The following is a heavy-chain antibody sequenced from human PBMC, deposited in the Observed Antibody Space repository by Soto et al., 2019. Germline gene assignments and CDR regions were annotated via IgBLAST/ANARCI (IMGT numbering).Heavy chain of an antibody. V-gene: IGHV3-23*01. CDR3: ARGSTDSYPGSRIFDF. J-gene: IGHJ4*02. CDR2: ITDSGGDA. D-gene: IGHD3-10*01. CDR1: GITVGSRA. Sequence: HGGSLRLACVASGITVGSRAMSWVRQAPGEGLEWVSTITDSGGDAKYADSVRGRFAISRDNSKKTLYLQMSSLTAEDSAIYYCARGSTDSYPGSRIFDFWGRGTLVTVSS.